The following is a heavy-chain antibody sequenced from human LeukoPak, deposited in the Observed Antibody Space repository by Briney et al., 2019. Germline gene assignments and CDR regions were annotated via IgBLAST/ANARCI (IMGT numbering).Heavy chain of an antibody. D-gene: IGHD4-17*01. Sequence: GGSLRLSCAVSGFTFNSHAMCWVRQAPGKGLEWVSSIDISGGSTYYADSVKGRFTISRDNSKNTLYLQMNSLRAEDTAVYYCAKEEGSVYGEIDYWGQGTLVTVSS. V-gene: IGHV3-23*01. CDR2: IDISGGST. CDR1: GFTFNSHA. J-gene: IGHJ4*02. CDR3: AKEEGSVYGEIDY.